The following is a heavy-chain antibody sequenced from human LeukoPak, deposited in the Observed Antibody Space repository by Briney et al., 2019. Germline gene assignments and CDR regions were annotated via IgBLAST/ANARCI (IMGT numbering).Heavy chain of an antibody. CDR2: IIPIFGTA. CDR1: GGTFSSYA. J-gene: IGHJ3*02. Sequence: ASVKVSCKASGGTFSSYAISWVRQAPGQGLEWMGGIIPIFGTANYAQKFQGRVTITADESTSTAYMELSSLRSEDTAVYYCARVGSRDIVGARLGTVGAFDIWGQGTMVTVSS. V-gene: IGHV1-69*13. CDR3: ARVGSRDIVGARLGTVGAFDI. D-gene: IGHD1-26*01.